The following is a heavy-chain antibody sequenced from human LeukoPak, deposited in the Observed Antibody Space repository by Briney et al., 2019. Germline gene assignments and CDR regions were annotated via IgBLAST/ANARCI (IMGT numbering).Heavy chain of an antibody. CDR2: ISYDGSNK. Sequence: GGSLRLSCAASGFTFSSYGMHWVRQAPGKGLEWVAVISYDGSNKYYADSVKGRFTISRDNAKNSLYLQMNSLRAEDAAVYYCARGSTYYDSSGQVPFDYWGQGTLVTVSS. CDR3: ARGSTYYDSSGQVPFDY. V-gene: IGHV3-30*12. J-gene: IGHJ4*02. D-gene: IGHD3-22*01. CDR1: GFTFSSYG.